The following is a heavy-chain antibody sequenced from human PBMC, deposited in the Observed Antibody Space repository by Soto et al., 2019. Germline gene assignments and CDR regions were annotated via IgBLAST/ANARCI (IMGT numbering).Heavy chain of an antibody. CDR1: GFTFSSYS. V-gene: IGHV3-33*08. D-gene: IGHD6-19*01. CDR2: IRYDGSNK. CDR3: ARDPGSSGWSPGDY. Sequence: GESLRLSCAASGFTFSSYSMNWVRQAPGKGLEWVVVIRYDGSNKYYADSVKGRFTIFRDNSKNTLYLQMNRLRAEDTAVYYCARDPGSSGWSPGDYWGQGT. J-gene: IGHJ4*02.